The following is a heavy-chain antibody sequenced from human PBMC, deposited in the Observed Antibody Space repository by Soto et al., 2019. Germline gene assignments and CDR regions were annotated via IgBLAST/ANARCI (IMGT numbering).Heavy chain of an antibody. CDR3: ARGDEPGDDYYYYCGMDV. Sequence: QVQLVQSGAEVKKPGSSVKVSCKASGCTFSSYAISWVRQAPGQGLEWMGGIIPIFGTANYAQKFQGRVTITPDESTSTAYIELSSLRSPDTAVYYCARGDEPGDDYYYYCGMDVWGQGTTVTVSS. CDR2: IIPIFGTA. J-gene: IGHJ6*02. CDR1: GCTFSSYA. V-gene: IGHV1-69*01.